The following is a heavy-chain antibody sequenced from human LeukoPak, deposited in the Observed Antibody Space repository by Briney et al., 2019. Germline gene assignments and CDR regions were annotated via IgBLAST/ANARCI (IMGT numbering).Heavy chain of an antibody. D-gene: IGHD3-10*01. CDR2: IRESGGST. CDR3: AKGSF. V-gene: IGHV3-23*01. J-gene: IGHJ4*02. CDR1: GFTFSTSA. Sequence: PGGSLRLSCVVSGFTFSTSAMSWVRQAPGKGLEWVSGIRESGGSTYYADSVKGRFTSSRDNSKNTLYLQMNNLRAEDTAAYYCAKGSFWGQGTLVTVSS.